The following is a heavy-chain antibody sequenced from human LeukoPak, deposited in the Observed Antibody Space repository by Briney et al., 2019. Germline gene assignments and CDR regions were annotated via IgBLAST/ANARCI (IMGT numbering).Heavy chain of an antibody. CDR3: ARDRVGLWFGEANYYYYGMDV. D-gene: IGHD3-10*01. CDR1: GFTFSSYS. J-gene: IGHJ6*04. Sequence: PGGSLRLSCAPSGFTFSSYSMNWVRQAPEKGLEWVSSISSSSSYIYHADSVKGRFTISRDNAKNSLYMQMNSLRAEDTAVYYCARDRVGLWFGEANYYYYGMDVWGKGTTVTVSS. V-gene: IGHV3-21*01. CDR2: ISSSSSYI.